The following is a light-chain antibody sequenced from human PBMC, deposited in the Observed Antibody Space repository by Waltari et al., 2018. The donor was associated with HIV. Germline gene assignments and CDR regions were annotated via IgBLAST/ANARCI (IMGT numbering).Light chain of an antibody. V-gene: IGLV1-44*01. CDR1: SSNTASHS. CDR2: ISY. CDR3: AAWDDSVSGLV. Sequence: QSVLTQPPSASGTPGQPVTISCSGSSSNTASHSVAWYQHVPGTAPNRLIHISYQRPLGVSGRLAGYRSGTSASLTISGLQSEDEADYYCAAWDDSVSGLVCGGGTKLTVL. J-gene: IGLJ3*02.